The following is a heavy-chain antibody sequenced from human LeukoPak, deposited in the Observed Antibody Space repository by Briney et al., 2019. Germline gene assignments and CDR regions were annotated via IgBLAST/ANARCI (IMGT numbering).Heavy chain of an antibody. CDR1: GGSTCTSSYY. Sequence: SETLSLTCTVSGGSTCTSSYYWGWIRQPPGKGLEWIGTIYYSGSTYYNPSLESRVTISLDMSKNQFSLNLTSVTAADTAVYYCATPGYCSTIDCYYYMDVWGKGTTVTVSS. J-gene: IGHJ6*03. CDR3: ATPGYCSTIDCYYYMDV. D-gene: IGHD2-2*01. CDR2: IYYSGST. V-gene: IGHV4-39*01.